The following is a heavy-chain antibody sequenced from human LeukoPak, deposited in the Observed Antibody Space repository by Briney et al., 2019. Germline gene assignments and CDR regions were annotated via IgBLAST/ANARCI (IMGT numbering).Heavy chain of an antibody. J-gene: IGHJ4*02. D-gene: IGHD3-10*01. CDR2: ISYDGSNK. CDR1: GFTFSSYG. CDR3: AKDRSGLGSY. Sequence: GGSLRLSCAASGFTFSSYGMHWVRQAPGKGLEWVAVISYDGSNKYYADSVKGRFTISRDNSKNTLYLQMNSLRAEDTAVYYCAKDRSGLGSYWGQGTLVTVSS. V-gene: IGHV3-30*18.